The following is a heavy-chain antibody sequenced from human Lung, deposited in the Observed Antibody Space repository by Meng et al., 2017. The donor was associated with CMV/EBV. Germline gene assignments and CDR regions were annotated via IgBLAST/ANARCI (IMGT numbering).Heavy chain of an antibody. V-gene: IGHV3-23*01. CDR1: GFTFSSYV. D-gene: IGHD3-10*01. J-gene: IGHJ4*02. CDR3: ARSPGVYGSFFDC. CDR2: ISGSGHST. Sequence: GGSXRLXCAASGFTFSSYVINLVRQAPGKGLEWVSAISGSGHSTYYADSVKGRFTISRDNSKNTLFLQMYSLRAEDTAVYYCARSPGVYGSFFDCWGQGPRVTVSS.